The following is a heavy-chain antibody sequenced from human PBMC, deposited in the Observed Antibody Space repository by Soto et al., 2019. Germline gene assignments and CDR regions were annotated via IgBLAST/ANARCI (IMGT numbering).Heavy chain of an antibody. CDR2: LYWDDDT. CDR1: GFSLSTSGVG. V-gene: IGHV2-5*02. D-gene: IGHD7-27*01. J-gene: IGHJ3*02. Sequence: QITLKESGPPLVKPTQTLTLTCTFSGFSLSTSGVGVGWIRQPPGKALEWLALLYWDDDTRFSPSLKSRLTITTDTSKNQVVLKMTNMDPVDTGTYYCAHSLINWGDAFDIWGQGAMVTVSS. CDR3: AHSLINWGDAFDI.